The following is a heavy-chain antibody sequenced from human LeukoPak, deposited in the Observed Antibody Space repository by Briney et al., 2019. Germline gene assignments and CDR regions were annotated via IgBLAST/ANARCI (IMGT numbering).Heavy chain of an antibody. CDR3: ARVHYYDSSGPVDY. CDR1: GFIVSSNH. CDR2: TYSGDTT. J-gene: IGHJ4*02. Sequence: GSLRLSCAASGFIVSSNHINWVRQTPAKGLEWVSITYSGDTTYYADSVKGRFTISRDNAKNSLYLQMNSLRAEDTAVYYCARVHYYDSSGPVDYWGQGTLVTVSS. V-gene: IGHV3-66*01. D-gene: IGHD3-22*01.